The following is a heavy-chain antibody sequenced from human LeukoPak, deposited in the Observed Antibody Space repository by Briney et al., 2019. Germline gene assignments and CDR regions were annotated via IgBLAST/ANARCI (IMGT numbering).Heavy chain of an antibody. CDR3: ARGRITMVRGVIVYYYGMDV. D-gene: IGHD3-10*01. CDR1: GGSFSGYY. CDR2: INHSGST. J-gene: IGHJ6*02. Sequence: SETLSLTCAVYGGSFSGYYWSWIRQPPGRGLEWIGEINHSGSTNYNPSLKSRVTISVDTSKNQFSLKLSSVTAADAAVYYCARGRITMVRGVIVYYYGMDVWGQGTTVTVSS. V-gene: IGHV4-34*01.